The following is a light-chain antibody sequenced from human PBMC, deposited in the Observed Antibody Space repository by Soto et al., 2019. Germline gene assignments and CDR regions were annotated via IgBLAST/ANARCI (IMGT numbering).Light chain of an antibody. J-gene: IGLJ2*01. CDR3: CSYADTYTWL. CDR2: DVK. Sequence: QSALTQPRSVSGSPGQSVTISCTGTASDVGAYNYVSWYQQHPGKAPKAMIYDVKKRPSGVPDRFSGSKFANTASLTISGLQAEDEADYYCCSYADTYTWLFGGGTKLTVL. CDR1: ASDVGAYNY. V-gene: IGLV2-11*01.